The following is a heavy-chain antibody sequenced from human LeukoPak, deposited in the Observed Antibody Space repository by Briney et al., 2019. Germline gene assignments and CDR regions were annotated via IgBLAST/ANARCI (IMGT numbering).Heavy chain of an antibody. V-gene: IGHV3-74*01. J-gene: IGHJ4*02. CDR2: ISSDGTIT. CDR1: GFTLSSYW. CDR3: ARFSPPPT. Sequence: GGSLRLSCAASGFTLSSYWMHWVRQAPGKGLVWVSRISSDGTITNYADSVEGRFTISRDNAKNTLYLQMNSLRVEDTAVYYCARFSPPPTWGQGTLVTVSS.